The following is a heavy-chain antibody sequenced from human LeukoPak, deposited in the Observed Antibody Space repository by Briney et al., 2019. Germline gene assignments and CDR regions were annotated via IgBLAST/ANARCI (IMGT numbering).Heavy chain of an antibody. CDR3: ARGGCSSTSCPVDY. D-gene: IGHD2-2*01. CDR2: INPNSGGT. J-gene: IGHJ4*02. CDR1: GYTFIDYY. Sequence: ASVKVSCKASGYTFIDYYMHWVRQAPGQGLEWMGWINPNSGGTNYAQKFQGRVTMTRDTSISTAYMELSRLRSDDTAVYYCARGGCSSTSCPVDYWGQGTLVTVSS. V-gene: IGHV1-2*02.